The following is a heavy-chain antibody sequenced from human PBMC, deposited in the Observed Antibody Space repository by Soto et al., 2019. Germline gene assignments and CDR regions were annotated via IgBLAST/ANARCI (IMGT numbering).Heavy chain of an antibody. J-gene: IGHJ4*02. CDR1: GFTFSSYA. CDR2: ISGSGGST. D-gene: IGHD5-12*01. Sequence: GGSLRLSCAASGFTFSSYAMSWVRQAPGKGLEWVSAISGSGGSTYYADSVKGRFTISRDNSKNTLYLQMNSLRAEDTAVYYCAKDPARDGYNSPYFDYWGKGTRVTVSS. V-gene: IGHV3-23*01. CDR3: AKDPARDGYNSPYFDY.